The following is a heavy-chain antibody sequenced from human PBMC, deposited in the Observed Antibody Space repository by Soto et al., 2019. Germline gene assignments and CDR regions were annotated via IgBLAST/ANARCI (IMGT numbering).Heavy chain of an antibody. CDR2: IAVGSGYT. CDR3: AADATAWQQMVPSDY. D-gene: IGHD2-8*01. V-gene: IGHV1-58*01. CDR1: GFTFTSSA. Sequence: QMQLEQSGPEVKKPGTSVKVSCKASGFTFTSSAFQWVRQARGQRLEWIGWIAVGSGYTNYAQRFQDRVTLTRDMSTATTYTELSRLTSEDTAFYYCAADATAWQQMVPSDYWGQGTLVTVSS. J-gene: IGHJ4*02.